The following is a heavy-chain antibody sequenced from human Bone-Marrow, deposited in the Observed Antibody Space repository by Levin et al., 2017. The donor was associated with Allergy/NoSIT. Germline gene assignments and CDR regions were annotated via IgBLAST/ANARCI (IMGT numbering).Heavy chain of an antibody. CDR2: IIPIFGTA. J-gene: IGHJ4*02. CDR3: ARDFQPYSSGWTAFDY. V-gene: IGHV1-69*06. Sequence: GASVKVSCKASGGTFSSYAISWVRQAPGQGLEWMGGIIPIFGTANYAQKFQGRVTITADKSTSTAYMELSSLRSEDTAVYYCARDFQPYSSGWTAFDYWGQGTLVTVSS. D-gene: IGHD6-19*01. CDR1: GGTFSSYA.